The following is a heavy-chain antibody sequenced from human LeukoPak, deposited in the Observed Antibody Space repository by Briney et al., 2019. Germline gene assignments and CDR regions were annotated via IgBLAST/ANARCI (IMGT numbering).Heavy chain of an antibody. Sequence: GRSLRLSCAASGFAFSNCGMHWVRQAPGKGLEWAAVITYDGNTKYYLDSVKGRFTISRDNSKNTLYLQMSSLRGEDTAVYYCTKDYSSGWYGGIDYWGQGTLVTVSS. CDR1: GFAFSNCG. CDR2: ITYDGNTK. J-gene: IGHJ4*02. V-gene: IGHV3-30*18. D-gene: IGHD6-19*01. CDR3: TKDYSSGWYGGIDY.